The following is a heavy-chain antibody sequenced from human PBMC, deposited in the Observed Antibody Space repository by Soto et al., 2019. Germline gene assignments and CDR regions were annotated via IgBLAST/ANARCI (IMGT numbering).Heavy chain of an antibody. Sequence: GGPLRPSCPASAFTFCDYYISWIRQAPAEGLGWVSCIISSSSYTNYGESLKGRFTISRDNAKNSLYLQMTSLRAEATAVYYCARVAVEAAALDYWGQGTLVTVSS. J-gene: IGHJ4*02. CDR2: IISSSSYT. V-gene: IGHV3-11*06. D-gene: IGHD6-13*01. CDR3: ARVAVEAAALDY. CDR1: AFTFCDYY.